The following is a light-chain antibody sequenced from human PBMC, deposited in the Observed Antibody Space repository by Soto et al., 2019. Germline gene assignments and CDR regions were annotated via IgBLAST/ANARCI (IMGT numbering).Light chain of an antibody. V-gene: IGKV3-20*01. CDR2: GAS. J-gene: IGKJ1*01. Sequence: IVFAQSPGALSLSRGERANRSCRSSQSVSSSYLAWYQQKPGQAPRLLIYGASSRATGIPDRFSGSGSGTDFTLTISRLEPEDFAVYYCQQYGSSPRTFGQGTKVDIK. CDR3: QQYGSSPRT. CDR1: QSVSSSY.